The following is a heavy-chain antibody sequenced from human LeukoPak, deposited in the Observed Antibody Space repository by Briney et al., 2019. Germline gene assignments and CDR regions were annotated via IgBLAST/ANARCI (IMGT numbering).Heavy chain of an antibody. CDR3: ATHSSGWSGPFDY. CDR2: IYYSGST. J-gene: IGHJ4*02. Sequence: PSETLSLTCTVSGGSISSSSYYWGWIRQPPGKGLEWIGSIYYSGSTYYNPSLKSRVTISIDTSKKQFSLRLSSVTAADTAVYYCATHSSGWSGPFDYWGQGTLVTVSS. V-gene: IGHV4-39*01. D-gene: IGHD6-19*01. CDR1: GGSISSSSYY.